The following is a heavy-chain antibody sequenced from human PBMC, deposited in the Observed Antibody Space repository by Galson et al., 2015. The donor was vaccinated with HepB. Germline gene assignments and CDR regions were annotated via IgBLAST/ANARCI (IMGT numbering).Heavy chain of an antibody. D-gene: IGHD1/OR15-1a*01. CDR1: GFTFSSYS. CDR3: ARSGTAGAFDI. J-gene: IGHJ3*02. Sequence: SLRLSCAASGFTFSSYSMNWVRQAPGKGLEWLSYISSTSSTIYYADSVKGRFTISRDNAKNSLHLQMNSLRAEDTAVYYCARSGTAGAFDIWGQGTMVTVSS. CDR2: ISSTSSTI. V-gene: IGHV3-48*04.